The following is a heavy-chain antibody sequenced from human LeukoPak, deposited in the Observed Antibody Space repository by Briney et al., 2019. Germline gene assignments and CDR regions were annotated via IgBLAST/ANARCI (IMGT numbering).Heavy chain of an antibody. D-gene: IGHD1-26*01. CDR1: GGSFSAYY. CDR2: ISHTGGT. J-gene: IGHJ4*02. V-gene: IGHV4-34*01. Sequence: PSETLSLTCAIYGGSFSAYYKNWIRQSPGRGLEWIGDISHTGGTNYNPSLKSRVTISVDTSRNQFSLKLTSVTAADAAVHYCALGCWEPTGAHWGQGTLVTVSS. CDR3: ALGCWEPTGAH.